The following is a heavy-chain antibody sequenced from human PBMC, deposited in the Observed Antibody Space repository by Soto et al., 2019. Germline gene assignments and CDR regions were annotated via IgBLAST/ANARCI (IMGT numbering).Heavy chain of an antibody. D-gene: IGHD2-2*01. Sequence: GGSLRLSCAASGFTFSNAWMSWVRQAPGKGLEWVGRIKSKTDGGTTDYAAPVKGRFTISRDDSKNTLYLQMNSLKTEDTAVYYCTTEDLGYCSSTSCYVTDYWGQGTLVTVSS. J-gene: IGHJ4*02. CDR2: IKSKTDGGTT. V-gene: IGHV3-15*01. CDR3: TTEDLGYCSSTSCYVTDY. CDR1: GFTFSNAW.